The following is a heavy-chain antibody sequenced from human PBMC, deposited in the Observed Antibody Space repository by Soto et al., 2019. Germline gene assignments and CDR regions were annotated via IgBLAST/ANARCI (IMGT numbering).Heavy chain of an antibody. V-gene: IGHV4-59*01. Sequence: SETLSLTCTVSGGSISSYYWSWIRQPPGKGLEWIGYIYYSGSTNYNPSLKSRVTISVDTSKNQFSLKLSSVTAADTAVYYCARDQTYTSSSKYGMDVWGQGTKVTVSS. CDR3: ARDQTYTSSSKYGMDV. CDR2: IYYSGST. CDR1: GGSISSYY. J-gene: IGHJ6*02. D-gene: IGHD6-13*01.